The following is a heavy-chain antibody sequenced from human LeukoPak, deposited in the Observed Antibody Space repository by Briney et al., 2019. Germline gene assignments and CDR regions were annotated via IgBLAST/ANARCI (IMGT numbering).Heavy chain of an antibody. Sequence: ASVKVSCKASGYTFTSYDINWVRQATGQGLEWMGWMNPNSGNTGYAQKFQGRVTMTRNTSISTAYMELSSLRSEDTAVYYCARVRDIAAAGTGESYFDYWGQGTLVTVSS. D-gene: IGHD6-13*01. CDR1: GYTFTSYD. J-gene: IGHJ4*02. CDR3: ARVRDIAAAGTGESYFDY. CDR2: MNPNSGNT. V-gene: IGHV1-8*01.